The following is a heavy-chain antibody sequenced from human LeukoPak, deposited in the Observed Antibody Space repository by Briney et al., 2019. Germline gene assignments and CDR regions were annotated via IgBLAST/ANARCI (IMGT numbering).Heavy chain of an antibody. D-gene: IGHD6-13*01. J-gene: IGHJ6*02. Sequence: SVKVSCKASGYTFTGYYMHWVRQAPGQGLEWMGGIIPIFGTANYAQKFQGRVTITADESTSTAYMELSSLRSEDTAVYYCARESIAAAGESYYYYYGMDVWGQGTTVTVSS. CDR3: ARESIAAAGESYYYYYGMDV. CDR1: GYTFTGYY. V-gene: IGHV1-69*13. CDR2: IIPIFGTA.